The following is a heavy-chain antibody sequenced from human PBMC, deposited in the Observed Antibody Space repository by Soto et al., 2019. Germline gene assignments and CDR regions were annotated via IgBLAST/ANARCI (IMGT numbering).Heavy chain of an antibody. Sequence: SVKVSCKASGGTFSSYTISWVRQAPGQGLEWMGRIIPILGIANYAQKFQGRVTITADKSTSTAYMELSSLRSEDTAVYYCARSPLVVVAATLSYYFDYWGQGTLVTVSS. D-gene: IGHD2-15*01. CDR3: ARSPLVVVAATLSYYFDY. V-gene: IGHV1-69*02. J-gene: IGHJ4*02. CDR2: IIPILGIA. CDR1: GGTFSSYT.